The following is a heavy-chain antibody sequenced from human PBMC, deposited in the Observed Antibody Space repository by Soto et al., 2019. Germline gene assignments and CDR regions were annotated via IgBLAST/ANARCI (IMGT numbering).Heavy chain of an antibody. CDR2: ISPYNDYT. CDR1: GYTFIRYG. CDR3: ARGCDYDNSWGKLSHYGLDV. D-gene: IGHD3-16*01. V-gene: IGHV1-18*01. Sequence: QVQLAQSANEVKKPGASVRVSCKAAGYTFIRYGIAWLRQAPGQGREGMGWISPYNDYTVYAQKFQGRVSMTADTSTRTVYMNLRGLKSDDTAVYYCARGCDYDNSWGKLSHYGLDVWGQGTSVSVSS. J-gene: IGHJ6*02.